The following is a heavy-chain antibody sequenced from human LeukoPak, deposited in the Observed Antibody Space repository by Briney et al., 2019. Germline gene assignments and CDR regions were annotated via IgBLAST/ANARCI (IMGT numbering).Heavy chain of an antibody. CDR3: ARAEYHYYYGMDV. V-gene: IGHV3-53*04. CDR1: GFAVSSNY. CDR2: IYSGGST. Sequence: GGSLRLSCAASGFAVSSNYMSWVRQAPGKGLEWVSVIYSGGSTYYADSVKGRFTISRHNSKNTLYLQMNSLRAEDTAVYYCARAEYHYYYGMDVWGQGTTVTVSS. J-gene: IGHJ6*02.